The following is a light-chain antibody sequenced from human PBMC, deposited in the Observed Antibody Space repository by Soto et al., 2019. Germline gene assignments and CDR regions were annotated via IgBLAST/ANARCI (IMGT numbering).Light chain of an antibody. CDR1: QSVSGTY. Sequence: EIVLTQSPGTLSLSPGERATLSCRASQSVSGTYLAWYQQKPGQAPRLLIYGATSRATGIPERFSGGGSGTDFTLPISRLEPEDFAVYYCQQYGISPQTFCQGTKGEI. V-gene: IGKV3-20*01. J-gene: IGKJ1*01. CDR3: QQYGISPQT. CDR2: GAT.